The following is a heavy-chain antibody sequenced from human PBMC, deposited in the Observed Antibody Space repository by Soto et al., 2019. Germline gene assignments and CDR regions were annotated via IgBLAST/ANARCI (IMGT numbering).Heavy chain of an antibody. Sequence: QVQLQESGPGLVKPSQTLSLTCTVSGGSISSGDYYWSWIRQPPGKGLEWIGYIYYSGSTYYNPSPKSRVTITVDTSKNQSPLKLSSVTAADTAVYYCARVGGFGATTIDYWGQGTLVTVSS. CDR3: ARVGGFGATTIDY. CDR2: IYYSGST. D-gene: IGHD3-10*01. CDR1: GGSISSGDYY. J-gene: IGHJ4*02. V-gene: IGHV4-30-4*01.